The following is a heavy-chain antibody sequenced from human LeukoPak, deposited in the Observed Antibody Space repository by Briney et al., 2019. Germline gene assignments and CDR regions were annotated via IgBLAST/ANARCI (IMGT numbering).Heavy chain of an antibody. CDR3: ARDGSNWSNDYYHGVDV. Sequence: PSETLSLTCTVSGDSVTTYYWSWIRQPPGKGLEWLGYVYYSGSATYIPSLKSRVTISVDTSKNQFSLRLSSVTAADTAVYYCARDGSNWSNDYYHGVDVWGQGTTVTVSS. V-gene: IGHV4-59*02. D-gene: IGHD4-11*01. CDR1: GDSVTTYY. CDR2: VYYSGSA. J-gene: IGHJ6*02.